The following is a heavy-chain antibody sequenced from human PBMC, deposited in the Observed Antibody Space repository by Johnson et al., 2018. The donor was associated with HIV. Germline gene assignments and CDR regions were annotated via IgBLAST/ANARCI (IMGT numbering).Heavy chain of an antibody. D-gene: IGHD2-21*01. Sequence: VQLVESGGGLVQPGGSLRLSCAASGFTFSSYDMHWVRQAPGKGLEWVGRIKTKTEGGTTDYAASVNGRFTISRDNSKNTLYLQMNSLRAEDTAVYYGARERRAGVKGAFDIWGQGTMVTVSS. V-gene: IGHV3-15*01. J-gene: IGHJ3*02. CDR2: IKTKTEGGTT. CDR3: ARERRAGVKGAFDI. CDR1: GFTFSSYD.